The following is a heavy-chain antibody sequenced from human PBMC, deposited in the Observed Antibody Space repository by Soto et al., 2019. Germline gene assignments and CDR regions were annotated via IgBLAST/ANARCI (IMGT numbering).Heavy chain of an antibody. V-gene: IGHV2-5*02. CDR2: ISGDDEK. Sequence: QITLKESGPTQVKPTQTITLTCTFSGFSLITGGVSVAGIRQPPGKALEWLALISGDDEKRYSPSLSSRLTITKDTTKNQVVFTMTNMDPLDTATYYCSHRRGMIMDVWGQGTTVTVSS. CDR3: SHRRGMIMDV. J-gene: IGHJ6*02. CDR1: GFSLITGGVS. D-gene: IGHD3-16*01.